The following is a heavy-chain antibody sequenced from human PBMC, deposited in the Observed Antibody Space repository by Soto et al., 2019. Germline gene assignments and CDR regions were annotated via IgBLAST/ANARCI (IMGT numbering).Heavy chain of an antibody. J-gene: IGHJ4*02. V-gene: IGHV3-21*01. CDR3: ARALSGSFY. CDR1: GFTFSNYD. D-gene: IGHD3-10*01. CDR2: ISSSSAYI. Sequence: GGSLRLSCAASGFTFSNYDMHWVRQAPGEGLEWVSSISSSSAYIHYADSVKGRFTISRDNAKNSLYLQMNSLRVEDTALYYCARALSGSFYWGQGTLVTVS.